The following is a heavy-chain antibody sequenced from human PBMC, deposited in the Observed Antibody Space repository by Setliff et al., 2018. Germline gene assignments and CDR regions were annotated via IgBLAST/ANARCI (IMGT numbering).Heavy chain of an antibody. D-gene: IGHD5-18*01. CDR1: GLTLSTYW. Sequence: GGSLRLSCTASGLTLSTYWMHWVRQAPGKGLVWVSRISNDGSSIVYADSVQGRFTISRDNAKNSLYLQMNSLRAEDTAVYYCARAADSYGPPRSYMDVWGKGTTVTVSS. V-gene: IGHV3-74*01. J-gene: IGHJ6*03. CDR3: ARAADSYGPPRSYMDV. CDR2: ISNDGSSI.